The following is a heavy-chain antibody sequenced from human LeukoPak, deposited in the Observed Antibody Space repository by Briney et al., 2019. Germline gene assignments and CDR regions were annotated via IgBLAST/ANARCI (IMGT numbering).Heavy chain of an antibody. J-gene: IGHJ4*02. V-gene: IGHV1-2*06. CDR2: INPNSGGT. D-gene: IGHD3-16*02. Sequence: ASVKVSCKASGYTFTGYYMHWVRQAPGQGLEWMGRINPNSGGTNYAQKFQGRVTMTRDTSISTAYMELSRLRSDDTAVYYCVSHDYVWGSYRPPVYFDYWGRGTLVTVPS. CDR1: GYTFTGYY. CDR3: VSHDYVWGSYRPPVYFDY.